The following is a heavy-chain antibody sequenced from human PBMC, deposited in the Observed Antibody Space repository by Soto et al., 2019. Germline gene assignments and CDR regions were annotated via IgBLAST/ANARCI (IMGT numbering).Heavy chain of an antibody. J-gene: IGHJ4*02. CDR3: AKDHDEDFGYDLDYFNY. Sequence: EVQLVESGGDLVQPGRSLRLSCSASGFTFNNYAMHWVRQAPGKGLEWVSGISWEGGSIGYADSVKGRFTISRDNVKNSLYLEMNSLRSEDTALYYCAKDHDEDFGYDLDYFNYWGQGTLVTVSS. V-gene: IGHV3-9*01. CDR2: ISWEGGSI. CDR1: GFTFNNYA. D-gene: IGHD5-12*01.